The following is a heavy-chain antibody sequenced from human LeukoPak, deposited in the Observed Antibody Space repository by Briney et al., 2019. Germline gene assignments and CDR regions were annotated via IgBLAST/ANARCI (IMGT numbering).Heavy chain of an antibody. CDR2: IDYSGNT. D-gene: IGHD3-22*01. CDR3: ARWYYDSSGYRYFDY. CDR1: GVSISSYY. J-gene: IGHJ4*02. V-gene: IGHV4-59*01. Sequence: PSETLSLTCTVSGVSISSYYWTWIRQPPGKGLEWIGNIDYSGNTKYNPSLKSRVTISVDTSKNQFSLKLSSVTAADTAVFFCARWYYDSSGYRYFDYWGQGTLVTVSS.